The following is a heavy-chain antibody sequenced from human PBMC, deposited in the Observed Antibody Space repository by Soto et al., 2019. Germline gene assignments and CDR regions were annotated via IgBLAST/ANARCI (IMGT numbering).Heavy chain of an antibody. CDR2: INPDNGNT. D-gene: IGHD2-15*01. CDR1: GYTFTRYT. CDR3: ARGIATGQLDP. V-gene: IGHV1-3*01. Sequence: ASVKVSCKASGYTFTRYTMNWVRQAPGQRLEWMGWINPDNGNTKSSQKFQDRVIITRDTSASTAYIDLSSLRSEDTAVYYCARGIATGQLDPWGQGTLVTVSS. J-gene: IGHJ5*02.